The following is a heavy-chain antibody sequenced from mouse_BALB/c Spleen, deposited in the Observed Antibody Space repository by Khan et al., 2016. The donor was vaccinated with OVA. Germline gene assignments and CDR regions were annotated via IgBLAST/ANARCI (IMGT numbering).Heavy chain of an antibody. CDR3: ARSNYGTFAC. J-gene: IGHJ3*01. CDR2: ISSSGDNT. Sequence: EVELVESGGGLVKPGGSLKLSCAASGFTFSSYTMSWVRQTPEKRLEWVATISSSGDNTYYPDSVKGRFTISRDNAKNNLYLQMSNLRSEDTALYCCARSNYGTFACGGRGTLVAVSA. V-gene: IGHV5-9*03. D-gene: IGHD2-1*01. CDR1: GFTFSSYT.